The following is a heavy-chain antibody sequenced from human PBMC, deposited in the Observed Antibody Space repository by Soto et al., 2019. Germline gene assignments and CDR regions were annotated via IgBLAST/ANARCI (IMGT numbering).Heavy chain of an antibody. CDR1: GYTFTGYY. J-gene: IGHJ5*02. CDR3: ARGPYYYGSGTFFEFDP. V-gene: IGHV1-2*04. D-gene: IGHD3-10*01. Sequence: ASVKVSCKASGYTFTGYYIHWVRQAPGQGLEWMGWINPNSGGTNYAQKFQGWVTMTRDTSISTAYMELSRLRSDDTAVYYCARGPYYYGSGTFFEFDPWGQGTLVTVSS. CDR2: INPNSGGT.